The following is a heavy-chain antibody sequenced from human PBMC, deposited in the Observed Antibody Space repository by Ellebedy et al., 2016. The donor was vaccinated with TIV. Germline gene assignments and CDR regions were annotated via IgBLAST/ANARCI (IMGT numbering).Heavy chain of an antibody. CDR1: GGSISPYY. V-gene: IGHV4-59*01. CDR2: ISETGST. Sequence: MPSETLSLTCTVSGGSISPYYWSWVRQSPGKGLEWIGFISETGSTNYSPSLKSRVTISVDTSKNQFSLKLSSVTAADTAVYYCARDTTDYYYGSGSYYKWFDPWGQGTLVTVSS. D-gene: IGHD3-10*01. CDR3: ARDTTDYYYGSGSYYKWFDP. J-gene: IGHJ5*02.